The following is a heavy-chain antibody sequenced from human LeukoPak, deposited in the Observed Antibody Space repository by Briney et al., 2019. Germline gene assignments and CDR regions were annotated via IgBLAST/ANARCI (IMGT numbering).Heavy chain of an antibody. CDR2: IRSKANSYAT. CDR1: GFTFSGSA. CDR3: TTLDTWLNQYAFDI. V-gene: IGHV3-73*01. Sequence: GGSLRLSCAASGFTFSGSAMHWVRQASGKGLEWVGRIRSKANSYATAYAASVKGRFTISRDDSKNTAYLQMNSLKTEDTAVCYCTTLDTWLNQYAFDIWGQGTMVTVSS. D-gene: IGHD6-19*01. J-gene: IGHJ3*02.